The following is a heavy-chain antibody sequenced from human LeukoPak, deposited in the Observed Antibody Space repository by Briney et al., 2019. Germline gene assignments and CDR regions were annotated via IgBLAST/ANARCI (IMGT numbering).Heavy chain of an antibody. CDR1: GFTFSDYE. J-gene: IGHJ4*02. CDR2: IGRGGGIK. CDR3: APLFTDYFDH. Sequence: GGSLRLSCAASGFTFSDYEMNWVRQAPGKGLEWVSYIGRGGGIKYYADSVKGRFTISRDNAKNSLYLQMNRLRAEDTAVYYCAPLFTDYFDHWGQGTLVTVSS. V-gene: IGHV3-48*03.